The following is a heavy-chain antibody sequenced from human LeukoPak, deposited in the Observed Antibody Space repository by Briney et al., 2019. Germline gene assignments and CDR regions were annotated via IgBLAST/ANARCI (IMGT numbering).Heavy chain of an antibody. CDR1: GFTFSSYG. CDR2: IRYDGSNK. V-gene: IGHV3-30*02. CDR3: ATRSCSISACRASSYHCMDF. D-gene: IGHD2-2*01. Sequence: GGSLRLSCAASGFTFSSYGMHWVRQAPGKGLEWVAFIRYDGSNKYYADSVKGRFTISRDNSKNTLYLQMNSLRAGDTAVYYCATRSCSISACRASSYHCMDFWGKGTTVTVSS. J-gene: IGHJ6*03.